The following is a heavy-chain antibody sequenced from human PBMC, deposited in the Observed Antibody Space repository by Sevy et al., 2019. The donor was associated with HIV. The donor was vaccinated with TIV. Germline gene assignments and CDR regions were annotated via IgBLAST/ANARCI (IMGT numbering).Heavy chain of an antibody. CDR3: AKDHDNNWFDP. Sequence: GGSLRLSCAASGFSFNLYAMTRVRQAPGKGLEWVSTISVSSGSTYYADSVKGQFTISRDNSKNTLYLQMNSLRAEDTAVYYCAKDHDNNWFDPWGQGTLVTVSS. D-gene: IGHD3-9*01. CDR1: GFSFNLYA. J-gene: IGHJ5*02. V-gene: IGHV3-23*01. CDR2: ISVSSGST.